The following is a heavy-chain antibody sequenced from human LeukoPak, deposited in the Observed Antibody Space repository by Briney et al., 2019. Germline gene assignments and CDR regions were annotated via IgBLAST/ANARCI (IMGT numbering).Heavy chain of an antibody. D-gene: IGHD2-2*01. V-gene: IGHV1-2*02. J-gene: IGHJ5*02. CDR1: GYTFTDCY. Sequence: ASVKVSCKASGYTFTDCYIHWVRQAPGQGLEWMGWIVPHSGGTNYAQNYQGRITMTRDTSISTAYMELSSLRSDDTAVYYCARNAYCDSTNCYAWFDPWGQGTLVTVSS. CDR2: IVPHSGGT. CDR3: ARNAYCDSTNCYAWFDP.